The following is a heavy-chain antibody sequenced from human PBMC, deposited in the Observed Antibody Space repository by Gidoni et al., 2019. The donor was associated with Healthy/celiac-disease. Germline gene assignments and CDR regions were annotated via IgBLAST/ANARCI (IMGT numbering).Heavy chain of an antibody. CDR3: ARMKYVDTAMATWGSFDY. V-gene: IGHV3-48*04. Sequence: EVQLVESGGGLVQPGGSLRLSCAAAGFTFSSYSMNWVRQAPGKGLEGVSYISSSSSTIYYADSVKGRFTISRDNAKNSLYLQMNSLRAEDTAVYYCARMKYVDTAMATWGSFDYWGQGTLVTVSS. CDR1: GFTFSSYS. CDR2: ISSSSSTI. J-gene: IGHJ4*02. D-gene: IGHD5-18*01.